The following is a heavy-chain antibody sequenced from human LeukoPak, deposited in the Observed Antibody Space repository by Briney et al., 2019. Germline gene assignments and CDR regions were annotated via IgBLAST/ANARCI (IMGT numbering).Heavy chain of an antibody. Sequence: ASVKVSCKASGYTFTGYYMHWVRQAPGQGLEWMGRINPNSGGTNYAQKFQGRVTMTRDTSTSTVYMELSSLRSEDTAVYYCARSGYSSGWYPYYFDYWGQGTLVTVSS. CDR2: INPNSGGT. CDR1: GYTFTGYY. D-gene: IGHD6-19*01. CDR3: ARSGYSSGWYPYYFDY. J-gene: IGHJ4*02. V-gene: IGHV1-2*02.